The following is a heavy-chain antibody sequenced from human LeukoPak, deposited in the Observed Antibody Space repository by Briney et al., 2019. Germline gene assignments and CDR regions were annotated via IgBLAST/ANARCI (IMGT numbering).Heavy chain of an antibody. V-gene: IGHV3-30*04. CDR1: GFTFISYS. Sequence: GWSLRLSCAASGFTFISYSMHWVRQAPGKGLVGVAIISYDGSDKYYADSVKGRFTISRDNSKNTLYLQMNSRRAEDTAVYYCAKDRENYFYYYVMDVWGQGTTVTISS. CDR2: ISYDGSDK. CDR3: AKDRENYFYYYVMDV. J-gene: IGHJ6*02. D-gene: IGHD1-26*01.